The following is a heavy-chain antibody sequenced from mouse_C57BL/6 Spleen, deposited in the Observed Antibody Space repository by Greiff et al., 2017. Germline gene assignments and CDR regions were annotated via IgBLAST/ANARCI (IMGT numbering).Heavy chain of an antibody. CDR1: GYTFTSYW. CDR3: AREGGITTVVATGYFDY. J-gene: IGHJ2*01. Sequence: QVHVKQPGAELVRPGTSVKLSCKASGYTFTSYWMHWVKQRPGQGLEWIGVIDPSDSYTNYNQKFKGKATLTVDTSSSTAYMQLSSLTSEDSAVYYCAREGGITTVVATGYFDYWGQGTTLTVSS. V-gene: IGHV1-59*01. D-gene: IGHD1-1*01. CDR2: IDPSDSYT.